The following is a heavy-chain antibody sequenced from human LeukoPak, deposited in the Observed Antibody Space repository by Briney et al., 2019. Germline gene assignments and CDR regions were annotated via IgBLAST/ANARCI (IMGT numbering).Heavy chain of an antibody. Sequence: SETLSLTCTVSGGSISSYYWSWIRQPPGKGLEWIGYIYYSGSTNYNPSLKSRVTISVDTSKNQFSLKLSSVTAADTAVYYCARYRRAVAGSGWFDPWGQGTLVTVSS. CDR3: ARYRRAVAGSGWFDP. CDR1: GGSISSYY. V-gene: IGHV4-59*12. CDR2: IYYSGST. D-gene: IGHD6-13*01. J-gene: IGHJ5*02.